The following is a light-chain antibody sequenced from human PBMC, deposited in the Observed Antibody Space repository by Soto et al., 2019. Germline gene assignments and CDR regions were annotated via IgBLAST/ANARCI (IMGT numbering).Light chain of an antibody. V-gene: IGKV1-39*01. J-gene: IGKJ1*01. CDR1: QSISSY. Sequence: DIEMTQSPSSLSASVGDRVTITCRASQSISSYLHWYQQKPGKAPKLLIYAASSLQSGVTSRFSGSVSGTDFPLTIRRLQPEDFSTYYGQQGYSTPPLTFGQGTQVEIK. CDR3: QQGYSTPPLT. CDR2: AAS.